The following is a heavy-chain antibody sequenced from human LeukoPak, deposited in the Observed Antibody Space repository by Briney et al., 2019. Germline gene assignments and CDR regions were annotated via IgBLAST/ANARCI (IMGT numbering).Heavy chain of an antibody. CDR3: VRDRWFGELDV. D-gene: IGHD3-10*01. J-gene: IGHJ6*02. CDR1: GDSVSSNSAA. Sequence: PSQTLSLTCAISGDSVSSNSAAWNWFRQSPSRGFEWLGRTYYRSKWYNDYAVTVKSRIIINPDTSKNQFSLQLNSVTPEDTAVYYCVRDRWFGELDVWGQGTTVTVSS. V-gene: IGHV6-1*01. CDR2: TYYRSKWYN.